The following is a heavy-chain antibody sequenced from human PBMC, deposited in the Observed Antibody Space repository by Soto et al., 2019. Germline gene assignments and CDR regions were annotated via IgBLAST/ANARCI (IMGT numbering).Heavy chain of an antibody. CDR3: ARGYDFWSGYYAMDV. Sequence: LSLTCTVSGGSVSSGSYYWSWIRHPPVKGLEWIGYIYYSGSTNYNPSLKSRVTISVDTSKNQFSLKLSSVTAADTAVYYCARGYDFWSGYYAMDVWGQGTTVTVSS. J-gene: IGHJ6*02. CDR2: IYYSGST. V-gene: IGHV4-61*01. D-gene: IGHD3-3*01. CDR1: GGSVSSGSYY.